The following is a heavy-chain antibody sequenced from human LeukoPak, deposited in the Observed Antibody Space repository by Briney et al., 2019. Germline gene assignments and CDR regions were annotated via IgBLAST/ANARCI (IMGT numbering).Heavy chain of an antibody. V-gene: IGHV3-30*02. D-gene: IGHD1-26*01. CDR3: AKDELGSYYLGGEGWFDP. Sequence: GGSLRLSCAASGFTFSSYGMHWVRQAPGKGLEWVAFIRYDGSNKYYADSVKGRFTISRDNSKNTLYLQMNSLRAEDTAVYYCAKDELGSYYLGGEGWFDPWGQGTLVTVSS. CDR1: GFTFSSYG. CDR2: IRYDGSNK. J-gene: IGHJ5*02.